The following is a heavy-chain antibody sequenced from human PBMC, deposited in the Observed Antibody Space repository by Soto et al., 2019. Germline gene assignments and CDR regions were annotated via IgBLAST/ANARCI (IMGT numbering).Heavy chain of an antibody. CDR2: ISGSGGST. D-gene: IGHD3-22*01. CDR1: GFTFSSYA. CDR3: AKDTYYYDSSGYYYSIRARSAFDI. Sequence: AGGSLRLSCAASGFTFSSYAMSWVRQAPGKGLEWVSAISGSGGSTYYADSVKGRFTISRDNSKNTLYLQMNSLRAEDTAVYYCAKDTYYYDSSGYYYSIRARSAFDIWGQGTMVTVSS. J-gene: IGHJ3*02. V-gene: IGHV3-23*01.